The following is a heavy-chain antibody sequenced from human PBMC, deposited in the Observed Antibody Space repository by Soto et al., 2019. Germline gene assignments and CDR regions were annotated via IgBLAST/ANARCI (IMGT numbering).Heavy chain of an antibody. D-gene: IGHD6-13*01. CDR1: GFTFSDYY. J-gene: IGHJ4*02. CDR2: ISSRTSHT. CDR3: AGGRGAAADYLDF. V-gene: IGHV3-11*05. Sequence: QVQLVESGGVLVKPGGSLRLSCAVAGFTFSDYYMTWIRQAPGKGLEGVSYISSRTSHTNYADSVKGRITISRDNSKNSLFTQMNSLRAEDTAVYYCAGGRGAAADYLDFWGQGTRVTVSS.